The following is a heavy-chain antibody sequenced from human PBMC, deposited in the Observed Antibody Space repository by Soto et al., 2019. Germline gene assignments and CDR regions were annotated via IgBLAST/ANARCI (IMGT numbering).Heavy chain of an antibody. D-gene: IGHD2-15*01. J-gene: IGHJ5*02. CDR3: ARRRCGGGSCGWFDP. V-gene: IGHV4-39*01. CDR2: IYYSGST. CDR1: GGSISSSSYY. Sequence: QLQLQESGPGLMKPSETLSLTCTVSGGSISSSSYYWGWIRQPPGKGLEWIGSIYYSGSTYYNPSLKSRVTISVDTSKNQFSLKLSSVTAADTAVYYCARRRCGGGSCGWFDPWGQGTLVTVSS.